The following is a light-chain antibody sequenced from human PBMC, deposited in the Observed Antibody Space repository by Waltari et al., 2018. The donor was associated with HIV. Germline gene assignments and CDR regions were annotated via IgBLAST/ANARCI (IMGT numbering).Light chain of an antibody. CDR2: DAS. Sequence: EIVLTQSPATLSLSPGERATLSCRASQRVRNLLAWYQHKPGQAPRLLIYDASTRASGIPARFSGSGSGTDFTLTISSLEPEDFAVYYCQHRDEWPPGATFGPGAKLEIK. V-gene: IGKV3-11*01. CDR3: QHRDEWPPGAT. J-gene: IGKJ2*01. CDR1: QRVRNL.